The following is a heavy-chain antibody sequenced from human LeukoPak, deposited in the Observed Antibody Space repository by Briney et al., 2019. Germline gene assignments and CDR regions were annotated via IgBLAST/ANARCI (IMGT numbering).Heavy chain of an antibody. J-gene: IGHJ4*02. CDR2: IRTTVYGRTT. D-gene: IGHD3-22*01. CDR1: GFTFGEYS. Sequence: GGSLRLSCTASGFTFGEYSMNWVCQAPGKGLEWVGFIRTTVYGRTTEYAASVKGRFTISRDDFKNIAYLQMNSLKTEDTAVYYCTRGYYDSSAYLDYWGQGTLVTVSS. V-gene: IGHV3-49*04. CDR3: TRGYYDSSAYLDY.